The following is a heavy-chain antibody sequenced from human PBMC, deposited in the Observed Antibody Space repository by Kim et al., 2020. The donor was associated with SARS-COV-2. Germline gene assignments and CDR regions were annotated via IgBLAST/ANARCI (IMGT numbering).Heavy chain of an antibody. J-gene: IGHJ4*02. V-gene: IGHV3-7*01. D-gene: IGHD6-13*01. CDR3: ARDFTSSWSGLFAY. Sequence: VESVKGRFTLSRDKAKNSLYLHMHSLRAEDTAVYSCARDFTSSWSGLFAYWGQGTLVTVSS.